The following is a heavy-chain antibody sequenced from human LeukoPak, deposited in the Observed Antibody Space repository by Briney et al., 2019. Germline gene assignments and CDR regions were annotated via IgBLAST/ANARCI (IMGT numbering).Heavy chain of an antibody. CDR2: INHSGST. Sequence: SESLSLTCAVYGGSFSGHYWSWIRQPPGKGLEWIGEINHSGSTNYNPSLKSRVTISVDTSKNQFSLKLSSVTAADTAVYYCARLWVSGYCSSTSCYRDDYWGQGTLVTVSS. V-gene: IGHV4-34*01. CDR1: GGSFSGHY. CDR3: ARLWVSGYCSSTSCYRDDY. D-gene: IGHD2-2*01. J-gene: IGHJ4*02.